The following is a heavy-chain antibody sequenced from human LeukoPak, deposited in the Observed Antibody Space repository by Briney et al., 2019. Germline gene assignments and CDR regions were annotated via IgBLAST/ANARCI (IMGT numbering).Heavy chain of an antibody. V-gene: IGHV3-66*01. CDR3: TRDVRCGGDCYSIY. D-gene: IGHD2-21*02. CDR2: VFNGGST. Sequence: GSLRLSCAASGFTVSDDYMNWVRQAPGMRLEWVGVVFNGGSTHYADSVRDRFTISRDYSKNTLYLQMNSLRAEDTAVYYCTRDVRCGGDCYSIYWGQGTLVTVSS. J-gene: IGHJ4*02. CDR1: GFTVSDDY.